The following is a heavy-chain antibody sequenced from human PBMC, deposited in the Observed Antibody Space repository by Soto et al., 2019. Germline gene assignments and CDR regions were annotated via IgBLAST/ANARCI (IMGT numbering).Heavy chain of an antibody. D-gene: IGHD2-15*01. CDR3: ARDKAGWRTYYCYGMDV. V-gene: IGHV1-18*04. J-gene: IGHJ6*02. CDR2: ISAYNGNT. Sequence: ASVKVSCKASGYTFTSYGISWVRQAPGQGLEWMGWISAYNGNTNYAQKLQGRVTMTTDTSTSTAYMELRSLRSDDTAVYYCARDKAGWRTYYCYGMDVWGQGTTVTVSS. CDR1: GYTFTSYG.